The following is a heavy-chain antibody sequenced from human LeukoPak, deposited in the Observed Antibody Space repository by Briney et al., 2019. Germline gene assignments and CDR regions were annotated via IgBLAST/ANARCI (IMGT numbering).Heavy chain of an antibody. V-gene: IGHV5-51*01. Sequence: GESLKISCKGSGYSFTSYWIGWARQMPGRGLEWMGIIYPGDSDTRYSPSFQGQVTISADKSISTAYLQWSSLKASDTAMYYCARLRDGYNYVGRFWSQGTMVTVSS. CDR1: GYSFTSYW. CDR3: ARLRDGYNYVGRF. D-gene: IGHD5-24*01. CDR2: IYPGDSDT. J-gene: IGHJ3*01.